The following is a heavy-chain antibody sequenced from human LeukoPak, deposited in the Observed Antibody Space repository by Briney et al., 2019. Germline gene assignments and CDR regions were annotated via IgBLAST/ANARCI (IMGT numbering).Heavy chain of an antibody. CDR3: ASGTRYCTSTSCQGGYYFDN. D-gene: IGHD2-2*01. Sequence: GESLRISCKGSGYIISNYCVSWVRQVPGQGLEWMGRIDPSDSYTNYGPSFQGHVTISADKSISTAYLQWSSLKASDTAMYYCASGTRYCTSTSCQGGYYFDNWGQGTLVTVSS. V-gene: IGHV5-10-1*01. J-gene: IGHJ4*02. CDR1: GYIISNYC. CDR2: IDPSDSYT.